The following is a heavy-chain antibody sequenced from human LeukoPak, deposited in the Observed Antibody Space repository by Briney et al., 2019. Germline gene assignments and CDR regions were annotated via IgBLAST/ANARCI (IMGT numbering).Heavy chain of an antibody. V-gene: IGHV1-69*04. J-gene: IGHJ6*02. CDR2: IIPIFGIA. D-gene: IGHD6-13*01. CDR3: ARDGKQQLVLSYYGMDV. CDR1: GGTFSSYA. Sequence: SVKVSCKAPGGTFSSYAISWVRQAPGQGLEWMGRIIPIFGIANYAQKFQGRVTITADKSTSTAYMELSSLRSEDTAVYYCARDGKQQLVLSYYGMDVWGQGTTVTVSS.